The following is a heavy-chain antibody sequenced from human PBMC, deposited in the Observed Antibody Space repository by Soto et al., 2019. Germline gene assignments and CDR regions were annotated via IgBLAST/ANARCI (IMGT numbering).Heavy chain of an antibody. V-gene: IGHV3-30*18. D-gene: IGHD2-2*03. CDR1: GFTFSVYA. CDR2: ISHDGRIT. CDR3: AKSSPWVLGFDF. Sequence: EQLMESGGGFVQPGKSLRLSCAASGFTFSVYAMHWVRQAPGKGLEWVAGISHDGRITDYGDSVKGRFTVSRDSSQSTVYLQMPTLRPEDTAVYHCAKSSPWVLGFDFWGQGTLVTVSS. J-gene: IGHJ4*02.